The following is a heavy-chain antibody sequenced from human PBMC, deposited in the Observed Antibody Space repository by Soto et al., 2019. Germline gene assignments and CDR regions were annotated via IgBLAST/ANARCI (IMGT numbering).Heavy chain of an antibody. J-gene: IGHJ4*02. CDR2: ITGNGGT. Sequence: EVQLLESGGGVIQPGGSLRLSCAASGFTFRIYAMSWVRQAPGKGLEWVSTITGNGGTSYADFVRGRFTISRDNSKNTLYLQMNGLRAEDTAVYYCAKDAPGSGWLSDYWGQGTLVTVSS. CDR3: AKDAPGSGWLSDY. V-gene: IGHV3-23*01. D-gene: IGHD3-22*01. CDR1: GFTFRIYA.